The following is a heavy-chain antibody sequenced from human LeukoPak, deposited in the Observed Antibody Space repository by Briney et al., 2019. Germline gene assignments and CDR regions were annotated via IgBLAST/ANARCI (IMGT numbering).Heavy chain of an antibody. D-gene: IGHD2-2*01. V-gene: IGHV4-34*01. J-gene: IGHJ5*02. CDR3: ARGGPNIVVVPAAILNWFDP. CDR2: INHSGST. CDR1: GGSFSGYY. Sequence: SETLSLTCAVYGGSFSGYYWSWIRQPPGTGLEWIGEINHSGSTNYNPSLKSRVTISVDTSKNQFSLKLSSVTAADTAVYYCARGGPNIVVVPAAILNWFDPWGQGTLVTVSS.